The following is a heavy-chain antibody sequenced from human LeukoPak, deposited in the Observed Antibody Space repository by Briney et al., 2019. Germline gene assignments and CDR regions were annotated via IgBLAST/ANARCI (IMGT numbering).Heavy chain of an antibody. CDR3: ARDDYDSSGYYSVTGAFDI. D-gene: IGHD3-22*01. CDR2: IYYSGST. CDR1: GGSISSSSYY. J-gene: IGHJ3*02. V-gene: IGHV4-39*02. Sequence: PSETLSLTXTVSGGSISSSSYYWGWIRQPPGKGLEWIGSIYYSGSTYYNPSLKSRVTISVDTSKNQFSLKLSSVTAADTAVYYCARDDYDSSGYYSVTGAFDIWGQGTMVTVSS.